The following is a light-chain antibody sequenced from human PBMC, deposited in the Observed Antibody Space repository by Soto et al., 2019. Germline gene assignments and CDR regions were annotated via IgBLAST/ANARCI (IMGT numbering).Light chain of an antibody. V-gene: IGLV3-9*01. CDR3: HVWDRNTAVFGTGTAV. CDR1: NIGGKN. CDR2: RDT. J-gene: IGLJ1*01. Sequence: SYELTQPLSVSVALGQTARITCGGNNIGGKNVHWYQQKPGQAPVLVLYRDTIRPSGIPERFSGSNSGNTDTLTSSRVQAGDEADYYCHVWDRNTAVFGTGTAVFGTGTKVTVL.